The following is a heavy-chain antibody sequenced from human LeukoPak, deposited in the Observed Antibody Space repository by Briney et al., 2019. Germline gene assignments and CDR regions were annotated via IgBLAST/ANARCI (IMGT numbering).Heavy chain of an antibody. CDR2: INPNSGDT. J-gene: IGHJ4*02. Sequence: GASVKVSCKASGYTFTSYGISWVRQAPGQGLEWMGWINPNSGDTKYAQKFQGRVTMTRDTSITTGYMELSWLTSDDTAVYYCARVEGGYNYKFDYWGQGTLVTVSS. D-gene: IGHD5-24*01. CDR1: GYTFTSYG. V-gene: IGHV1-2*02. CDR3: ARVEGGYNYKFDY.